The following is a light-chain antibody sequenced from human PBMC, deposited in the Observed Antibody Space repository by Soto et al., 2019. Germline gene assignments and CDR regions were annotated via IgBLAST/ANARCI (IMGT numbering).Light chain of an antibody. CDR2: AAS. CDR3: HSTWA. Sequence: DIQMTQSPSSLSASVGDRVTITCRASQSISSYLNWYQQKPGKAPKVLIYAASSLQSGVPSRFSGIGSGTEFTLTISSLQPDDFATYYCHSTWAFGQGTKVDIK. CDR1: QSISSY. V-gene: IGKV1-39*01. J-gene: IGKJ1*01.